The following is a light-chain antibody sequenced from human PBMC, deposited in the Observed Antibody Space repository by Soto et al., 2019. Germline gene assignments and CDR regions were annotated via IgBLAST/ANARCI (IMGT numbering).Light chain of an antibody. CDR3: SSYSISTAYL. Sequence: QSALTQPASVSESPGQSITISCTGTSSDVGGYDYVSWYQLHPGKAPKLMVFEVNNRPSGVSYRFSGSKSGNTASLTISGLQAEDEADYFCSSYSISTAYLFGTWPKVTVL. CDR2: EVN. V-gene: IGLV2-14*01. CDR1: SSDVGGYDY. J-gene: IGLJ1*01.